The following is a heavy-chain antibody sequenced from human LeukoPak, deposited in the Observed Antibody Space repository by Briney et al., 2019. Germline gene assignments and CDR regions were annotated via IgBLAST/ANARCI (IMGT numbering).Heavy chain of an antibody. CDR1: GDTFSSYA. CDR3: ARAPIAVAGIASHFDY. V-gene: IGHV1-69*13. CDR2: IIPIFGTA. Sequence: SVKVSCKASGDTFSSYAISWVRQAPGQGLEWMGGIIPIFGTANYAQKFQGRVTITADESTSTAYMELSSLRSEDTAVYYCARAPIAVAGIASHFDYWGQGTLVTVSS. J-gene: IGHJ4*02. D-gene: IGHD6-19*01.